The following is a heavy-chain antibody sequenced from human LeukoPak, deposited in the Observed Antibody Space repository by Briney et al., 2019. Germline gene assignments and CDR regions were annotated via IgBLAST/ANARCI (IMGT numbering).Heavy chain of an antibody. Sequence: ASVKVSCKASVGTYSSYAISWVRQAPGQGLQWMGGIIPIFGSANCAQNFQGRVTITTDESTTTAYMELSSLRSEDTAVYYCARGGYSSSWYWFDPWGQGTLVTVSS. CDR1: VGTYSSYA. D-gene: IGHD6-13*01. V-gene: IGHV1-69*05. J-gene: IGHJ5*02. CDR3: ARGGYSSSWYWFDP. CDR2: IIPIFGSA.